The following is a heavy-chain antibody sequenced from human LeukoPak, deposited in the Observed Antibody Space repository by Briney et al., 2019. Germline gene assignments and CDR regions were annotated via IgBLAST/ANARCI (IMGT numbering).Heavy chain of an antibody. CDR2: IYYTGST. J-gene: IGHJ5*02. CDR3: AREPTYSRFDP. V-gene: IGHV4-59*12. D-gene: IGHD2-21*01. Sequence: SETLSLTCTVSGDSISSYYWSWIRHPPGKGLEWIGYIYYTGSTNYNPSLKSRVIISVDRSKSQFSLKLSAVTAADTAVCYCAREPTYSRFDPWGQGTLVTVSS. CDR1: GDSISSYY.